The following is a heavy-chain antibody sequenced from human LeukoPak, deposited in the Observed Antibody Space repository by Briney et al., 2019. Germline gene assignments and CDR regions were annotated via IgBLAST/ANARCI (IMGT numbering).Heavy chain of an antibody. D-gene: IGHD2-15*01. CDR1: GGSFSGYY. Sequence: SETLSLTCAVYGGSFSGYYWSWIRQPPGKGLEWIGEINHSGSTNYNPSLKSRVTISVDTPKNQFSLKLSSVTAADTAVYYCARGRIAHYWGQGTLVTVSS. J-gene: IGHJ4*02. V-gene: IGHV4-34*01. CDR3: ARGRIAHY. CDR2: INHSGST.